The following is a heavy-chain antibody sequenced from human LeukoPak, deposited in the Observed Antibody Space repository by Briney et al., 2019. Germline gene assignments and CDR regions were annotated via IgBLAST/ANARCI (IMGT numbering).Heavy chain of an antibody. J-gene: IGHJ4*02. Sequence: GASVKVSCKASGYTFTSYGISWVRQAPGQGLEWMGWISAYNGNTNYAQKLQGRVTMTTDTSTSTAYMELRSLRSDDTAVYYCARDYVRYDSSGYCGYWGQGTLVTVSS. CDR2: ISAYNGNT. V-gene: IGHV1-18*01. CDR1: GYTFTSYG. CDR3: ARDYVRYDSSGYCGY. D-gene: IGHD3-22*01.